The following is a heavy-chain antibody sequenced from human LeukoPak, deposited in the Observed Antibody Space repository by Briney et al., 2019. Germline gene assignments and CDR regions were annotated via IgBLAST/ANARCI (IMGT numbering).Heavy chain of an antibody. J-gene: IGHJ4*02. V-gene: IGHV3-43*01. CDR3: AKDIFRDDFWSGTDY. CDR1: GFTFDDYT. CDR2: ISWDCGST. D-gene: IGHD3-3*01. Sequence: LTGGPLRLSCAASGFTFDDYTMHWVRKAPGKGLEWVCLISWDCGSTYYADSVKGRFTISRDNSKNSLYLQMNSLRTEDTALYYCAKDIFRDDFWSGTDYWGQGTLVTVSS.